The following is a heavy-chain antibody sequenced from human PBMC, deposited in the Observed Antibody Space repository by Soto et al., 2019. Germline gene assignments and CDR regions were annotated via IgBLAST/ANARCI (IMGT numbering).Heavy chain of an antibody. CDR1: GYSFTSYW. Sequence: GESLKISCKGSGYSFTSYWIGWVRQMPGKGLEWMGIIYPGDSDTRYSPSFQGQVTISADKSISTAYLQWSSLKASDTAMYYCARRPGIAAAGTYWFDPWGQGTLVTVS. CDR3: ARRPGIAAAGTYWFDP. D-gene: IGHD6-13*01. J-gene: IGHJ5*02. CDR2: IYPGDSDT. V-gene: IGHV5-51*01.